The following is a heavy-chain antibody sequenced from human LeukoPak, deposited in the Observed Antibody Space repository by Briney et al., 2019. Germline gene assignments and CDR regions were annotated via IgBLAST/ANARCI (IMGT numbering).Heavy chain of an antibody. CDR2: IYPGDSET. Sequence: GESLKISCKGSGYSFIHYYIAWVRQMPGKGLEWMGIIYPGDSETTYSPSFQGQVTISADKSISTAYLQWSSLKASDTAMYYCARRGTMVTAGASDYWGQGTLVTVSS. CDR1: GYSFIHYY. CDR3: ARRGTMVTAGASDY. J-gene: IGHJ4*02. D-gene: IGHD5-18*01. V-gene: IGHV5-51*01.